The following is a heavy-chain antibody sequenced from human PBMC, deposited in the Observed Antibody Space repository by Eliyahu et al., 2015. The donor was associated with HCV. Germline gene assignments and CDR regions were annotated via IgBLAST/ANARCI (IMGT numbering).Heavy chain of an antibody. CDR1: GGSISSGGYY. V-gene: IGHV4-31*03. D-gene: IGHD2-15*01. CDR3: ARDSGAATKGLSFDY. Sequence: QVQLQESGPGLVKPSQTLSLTCTVSGGSISSGGYYWSWIRQHPGKGLEWIGYIYYSGSTYYNPSLKSRVTISVDTSKNQFSLKLSSVTAADTAVYYCARDSGAATKGLSFDYWGQGTLVTVSS. CDR2: IYYSGST. J-gene: IGHJ4*02.